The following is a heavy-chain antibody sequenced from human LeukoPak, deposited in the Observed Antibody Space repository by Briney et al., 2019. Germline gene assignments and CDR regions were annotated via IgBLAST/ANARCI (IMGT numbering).Heavy chain of an antibody. Sequence: QSGGSLRLSCAASGFTFSNYAMTWVRQAPGKGLEWVSTITTTIGDTHYAASVKGRFTISRDNSKDTLFLQMNSLRAEDTAVYYCAKMAAEYYFDYWGQGTPVTVSS. CDR1: GFTFSNYA. CDR3: AKMAAEYYFDY. V-gene: IGHV3-23*01. D-gene: IGHD5-24*01. CDR2: ITTTIGDT. J-gene: IGHJ4*02.